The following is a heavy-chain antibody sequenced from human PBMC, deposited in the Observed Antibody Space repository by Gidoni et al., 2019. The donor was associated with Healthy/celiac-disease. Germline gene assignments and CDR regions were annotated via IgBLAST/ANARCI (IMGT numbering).Heavy chain of an antibody. V-gene: IGHV1-24*01. Sequence: QVQLVQSGAEVKKPGASVKVSCKVSGYTLTELSMHWVRQAPGKGLEWMGGFDPEDCETIDAQEFQCSVTLPAHTSTDTAYMELSSLRSEDTAVYYCATERGVEMATISSSRAPQYYYYGMDVWGQGTPVTVSS. CDR3: ATERGVEMATISSSRAPQYYYYGMDV. D-gene: IGHD5-12*01. J-gene: IGHJ6*02. CDR2: FDPEDCET. CDR1: GYTLTELS.